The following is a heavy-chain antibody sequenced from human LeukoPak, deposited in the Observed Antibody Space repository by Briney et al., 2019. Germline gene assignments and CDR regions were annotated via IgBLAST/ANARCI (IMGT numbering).Heavy chain of an antibody. V-gene: IGHV1-18*01. J-gene: IGHJ3*01. Sequence: ASVKVSCKASGYTFTSYGISWVRQAPGQGLEWMGWISAYNGNTNYAQKLQGRVTMTTDTSTSTAYMELRSLRSDDTAVYYCARAGAHYDILTGYYLPPGTPFDVWGQGTMATVSS. CDR1: GYTFTSYG. CDR2: ISAYNGNT. CDR3: ARAGAHYDILTGYYLPPGTPFDV. D-gene: IGHD3-9*01.